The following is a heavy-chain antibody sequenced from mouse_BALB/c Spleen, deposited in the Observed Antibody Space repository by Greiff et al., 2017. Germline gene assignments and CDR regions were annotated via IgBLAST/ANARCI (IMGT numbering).Heavy chain of an antibody. CDR2: IDPANGNT. CDR3: ARLLRDAMDY. V-gene: IGHV14-3*02. CDR1: GFNIKDTY. D-gene: IGHD3-2*02. J-gene: IGHJ4*01. Sequence: VQLKESGAELVKPGASVKLSCTASGFNIKDTYMHWVKQRPEQGLEWIGRIDPANGNTKYDPKFQGKATITADTSSNTAYLQLSSLTSEDTAVYYCARLLRDAMDYWGQGTSVTVSS.